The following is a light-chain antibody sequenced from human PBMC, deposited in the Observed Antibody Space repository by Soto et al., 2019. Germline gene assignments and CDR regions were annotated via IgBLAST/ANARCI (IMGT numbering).Light chain of an antibody. V-gene: IGKV3-15*01. CDR1: QSVSSN. CDR2: GAS. Sequence: IVMTQSPATLSVPPGERATLSCRASQSVSSNLAWYQQKPGQAPRLLIYGASTRATGSPARFSGSGSGTEFTLTISSLQSEDFAVYDCQQYNNWPPWTFGQGTKGESK. CDR3: QQYNNWPPWT. J-gene: IGKJ1*01.